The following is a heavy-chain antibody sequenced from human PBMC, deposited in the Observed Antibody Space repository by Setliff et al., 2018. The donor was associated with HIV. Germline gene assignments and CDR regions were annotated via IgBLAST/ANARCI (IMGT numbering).Heavy chain of an antibody. CDR1: GFTFSDHY. J-gene: IGHJ4*02. D-gene: IGHD2-15*01. V-gene: IGHV3-72*01. CDR3: VRGLGSEFDY. Sequence: GGSLRLSCTASGFTFSDHYMDWVRQAPGKGLEWVGRTTNKADSYNTNYAASVKGRFTIARDDSKKSLYLQMNSLKIEDTAVYYCVRGLGSEFDYWGQGTLVTVSS. CDR2: TTNKADSYNT.